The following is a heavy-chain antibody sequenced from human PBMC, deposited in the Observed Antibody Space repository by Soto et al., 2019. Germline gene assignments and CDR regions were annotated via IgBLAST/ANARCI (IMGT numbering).Heavy chain of an antibody. CDR1: GFTFSGYW. D-gene: IGHD3-10*01. CDR2: IKEDGSEK. CDR3: ARPLYGSGSVWFDP. V-gene: IGHV3-7*03. J-gene: IGHJ5*02. Sequence: LRLSCSASGFTFSGYWMTWVRQAPGKGLEWVANIKEDGSEKYYVDSVKGRFTISRDNPKNSLYLQMNSLRADDTAVYYCARPLYGSGSVWFDPWGQGTLVTVSS.